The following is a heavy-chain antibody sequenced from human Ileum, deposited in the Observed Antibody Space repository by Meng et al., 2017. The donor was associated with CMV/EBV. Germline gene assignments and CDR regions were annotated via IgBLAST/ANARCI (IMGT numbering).Heavy chain of an antibody. CDR2: ISSSGSTI. Sequence: LKISCAASGFTFSDYYMSWIRQAPGKGLEWVSYISSSGSTIYYADSVKGRFTISRDNAKNSLYLQMNSLRAEDTAVYYCARDPITMVRGSRRPLGDWGQGTLVTVSS. CDR1: GFTFSDYY. D-gene: IGHD3-10*01. J-gene: IGHJ4*02. V-gene: IGHV3-11*04. CDR3: ARDPITMVRGSRRPLGD.